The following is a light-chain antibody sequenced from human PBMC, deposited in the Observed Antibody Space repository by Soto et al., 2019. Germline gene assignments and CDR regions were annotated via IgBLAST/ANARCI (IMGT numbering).Light chain of an antibody. CDR3: QQYNTYSYT. Sequence: DIQMTQSPSTLSTSVGDRVTITCRAIQSISSRLAWYQQKPEKAPKLLIYDASSLQSGVPSRFSGSGSGTEFTLTINSLQPDDFATYYCQQYNTYSYTFGQGTKVDIK. CDR1: QSISSR. CDR2: DAS. V-gene: IGKV1-5*01. J-gene: IGKJ2*01.